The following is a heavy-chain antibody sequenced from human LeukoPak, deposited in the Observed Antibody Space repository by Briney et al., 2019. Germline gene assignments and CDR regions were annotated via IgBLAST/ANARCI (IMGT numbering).Heavy chain of an antibody. CDR2: IYPGDSDT. J-gene: IGHJ4*02. D-gene: IGHD1-26*01. Sequence: GESLKISCKGSGYSFTSYWIGWVRQMPGKGLEWMGIIYPGDSDTRYRPSFQGQVTISADRSISTAYLQWSSLKASDTAMYYCARQRSGSYSHFHYWGQGTLVAVSS. CDR1: GYSFTSYW. V-gene: IGHV5-51*01. CDR3: ARQRSGSYSHFHY.